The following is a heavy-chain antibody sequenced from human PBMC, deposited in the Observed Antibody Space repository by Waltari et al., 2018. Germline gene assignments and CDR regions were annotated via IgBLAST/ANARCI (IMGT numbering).Heavy chain of an antibody. Sequence: EVQLLESGGGLVQPGGSLRLSRAAFGFPFSTYVMNWVRQAPGKGLEWVSSISDGGGIINYADSVKGRFTISRDNSKNTVYLQMKSLRAEDTAVYYCARGSGVDYWGQGTLVTISS. V-gene: IGHV3-23*01. CDR2: ISDGGGII. CDR1: GFPFSTYV. CDR3: ARGSGVDY. J-gene: IGHJ4*02. D-gene: IGHD7-27*01.